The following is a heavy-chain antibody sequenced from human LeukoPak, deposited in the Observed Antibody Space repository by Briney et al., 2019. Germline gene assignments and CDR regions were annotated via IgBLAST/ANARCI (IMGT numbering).Heavy chain of an antibody. CDR3: ARARAIAVAGRPYYYYYMDV. CDR1: GYTFTGYY. V-gene: IGHV1-2*06. D-gene: IGHD6-19*01. CDR2: INPNSGGT. J-gene: IGHJ6*03. Sequence: ASVKVSCKASGYTFTGYYMHWVGQAPGQALEWMGRINPNSGGTNYAQKSQGRVTMTRDTSISTAYMELSRLRSDDTAVYYCARARAIAVAGRPYYYYYMDVWGKGTTVTVSS.